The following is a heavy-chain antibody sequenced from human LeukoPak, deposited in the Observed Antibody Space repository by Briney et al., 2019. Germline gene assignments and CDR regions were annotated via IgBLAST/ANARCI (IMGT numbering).Heavy chain of an antibody. CDR1: GASISSSGFY. CDR3: ARHAALDTKRGLNSHNCFVP. D-gene: IGHD5-18*01. J-gene: IGHJ5*02. Sequence: PSETLSLACTVSGASISSSGFYWGWIRQPPGKWLEWIGTTYYSGTTYYNPSLKSRVTISVDTSKNQFSLKLSSVTAADTAVYYCARHAALDTKRGLNSHNCFVPWGERPLVTVSS. V-gene: IGHV4-39*01. CDR2: TYYSGTT.